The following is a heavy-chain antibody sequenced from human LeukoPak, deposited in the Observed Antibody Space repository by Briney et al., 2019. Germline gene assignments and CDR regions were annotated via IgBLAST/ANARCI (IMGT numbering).Heavy chain of an antibody. CDR2: FNSDTGNT. J-gene: IGHJ4*02. Sequence: ASVKVSCKASGYTLTNYAIHWVRQAPGQRLEWMGWFNSDTGNTDYSQKFQGRVTISRDTSANTAYMELNRLRPEDTAVFYCVRGGPNKSGWTLDYWGQGTLVTVSS. CDR3: VRGGPNKSGWTLDY. CDR1: GYTLTNYA. D-gene: IGHD6-19*01. V-gene: IGHV1-3*01.